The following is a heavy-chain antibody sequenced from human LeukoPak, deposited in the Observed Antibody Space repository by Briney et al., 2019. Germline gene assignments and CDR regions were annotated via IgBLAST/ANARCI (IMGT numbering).Heavy chain of an antibody. CDR1: GFTFSSYG. V-gene: IGHV3-30*02. CDR2: VRHDESNK. CDR3: AKDSKSCSSTSCPVGYFDY. D-gene: IGHD2-2*01. J-gene: IGHJ4*02. Sequence: GGSLRLSCAASGFTFSSYGMHWVRQAPGKGLEWVTFVRHDESNKYYADSVKGRFTISRDNSKNTLYLEMNSPGPEDTAVYYCAKDSKSCSSTSCPVGYFDYWGQRTLVTVSS.